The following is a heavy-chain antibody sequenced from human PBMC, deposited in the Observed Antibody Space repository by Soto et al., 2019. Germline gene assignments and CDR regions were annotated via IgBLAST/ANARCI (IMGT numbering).Heavy chain of an antibody. D-gene: IGHD4-17*01. V-gene: IGHV3-30*18. CDR2: ISYDGSNK. CDR1: GFTFSSYG. CDR3: AKDRGDYGDYDNWFDP. Sequence: GGSLRLSCAASGFTFSSYGMHWVRQAPGKGLEWVAVISYDGSNKYYADSVKGRFTISRDNSKNTLYLQMNSLRAEDTAVYYCAKDRGDYGDYDNWFDPWGQGTLVTVSS. J-gene: IGHJ5*02.